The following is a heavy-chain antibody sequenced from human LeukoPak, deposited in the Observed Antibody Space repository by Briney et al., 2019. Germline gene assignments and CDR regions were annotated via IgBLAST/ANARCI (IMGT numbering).Heavy chain of an antibody. CDR2: IYPGDSDT. Sequence: GESLKISCKGSGYSFTSYWIGWVRQVPGKGLEWMGIIYPGDSDTRYSPSFQGQVTISADKSISTAYLQWSSLKASDTAMYYCARPTLAYCGGDCSNDYWGQGTLVTVSS. CDR3: ARPTLAYCGGDCSNDY. CDR1: GYSFTSYW. J-gene: IGHJ4*02. D-gene: IGHD2-21*01. V-gene: IGHV5-51*01.